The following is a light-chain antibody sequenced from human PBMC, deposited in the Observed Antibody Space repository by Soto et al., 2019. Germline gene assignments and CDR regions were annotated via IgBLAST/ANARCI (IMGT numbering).Light chain of an antibody. CDR1: QDIRGA. CDR3: QQFNRYPIT. J-gene: IGKJ5*01. CDR2: DVS. Sequence: AIQLTQSPSSLSASVGDRVTITCRASQDIRGALAWYQQKPGKAPKILIYDVSLLESGVPSRFSGSSSGTDFTLTISSLQPGDFATYYCQQFNRYPITFGQGTRLEIK. V-gene: IGKV1-13*02.